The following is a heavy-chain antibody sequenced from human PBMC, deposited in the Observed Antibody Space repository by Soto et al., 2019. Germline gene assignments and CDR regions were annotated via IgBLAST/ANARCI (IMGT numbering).Heavy chain of an antibody. CDR3: ARASGRLYSSFNAPDY. CDR1: GFTFSSYW. V-gene: IGHV3-74*01. J-gene: IGHJ4*02. D-gene: IGHD6-6*01. CDR2: INSDGSST. Sequence: GGSLRLSCAASGFTFSSYWMHWVRQAPGKWLVWVSRINSDGSSTSYADSVKGRFTISRDNAKNTLYLQMNSLRAEDTAVYYCARASGRLYSSFNAPDYWGQGXLVTVYS.